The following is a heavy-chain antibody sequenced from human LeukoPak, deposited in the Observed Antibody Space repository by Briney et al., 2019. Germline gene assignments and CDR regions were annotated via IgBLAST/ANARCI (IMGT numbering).Heavy chain of an antibody. CDR3: ARDKLDRQLDY. CDR2: IYYSGST. CDR1: GGSISSYY. D-gene: IGHD3-22*01. J-gene: IGHJ4*02. V-gene: IGHV4-59*01. Sequence: SETLSLTCTVSGGSISSYYWSWIRQPPGKGLEWIGYIYYSGSTNYNPSLKSRVTISVDTSKNQFSLKLSSVTAADTAVYYCARDKLDRQLDYWGQGTLVTVSS.